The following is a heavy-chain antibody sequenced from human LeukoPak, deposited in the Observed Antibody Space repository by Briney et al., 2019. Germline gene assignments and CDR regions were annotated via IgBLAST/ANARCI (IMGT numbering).Heavy chain of an antibody. CDR1: GFTFSSYG. CDR2: IWYDGSNK. V-gene: IGHV3-33*01. CDR3: ARAPGREAAKVDY. J-gene: IGHJ4*02. D-gene: IGHD6-25*01. Sequence: GGSLRLSCAASGFTFSSYGMHWVRQAPGKGLEWVAVIWYDGSNKYYADSVKGRFTISRDNSKNSLYLQMNSLRAEDTAVYYCARAPGREAAKVDYWGQGTLVTVSS.